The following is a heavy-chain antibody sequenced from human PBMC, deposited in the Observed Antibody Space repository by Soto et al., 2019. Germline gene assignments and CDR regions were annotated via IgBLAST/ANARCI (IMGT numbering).Heavy chain of an antibody. CDR3: ARDAFYYDGPSGIYYFDD. V-gene: IGHV1-69*13. J-gene: IGHJ4*02. D-gene: IGHD3-22*01. CDR2: IIPIFATA. CDR1: GGTFNNYA. Sequence: SVKVSCKASGGTFNNYAISWVRQAPGQGLEWMGGIIPIFATANYAQKFQGRLTITADEYTSSAYMELSSLTSDDTAVYYCARDAFYYDGPSGIYYFDDWGQGTPVTVSS.